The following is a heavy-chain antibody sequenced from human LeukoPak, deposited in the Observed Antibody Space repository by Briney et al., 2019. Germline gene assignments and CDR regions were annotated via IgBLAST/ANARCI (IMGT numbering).Heavy chain of an antibody. CDR3: ARAVYSYGFRSVYFDY. D-gene: IGHD5-18*01. V-gene: IGHV4-4*07. Sequence: SETLSLTCTVSGGSISSYYWSWIRQPAGKGLEWIGRIYTSGSTNYNPSLKSRVTMSIDTSENQFSLKLSSVTAADTAVYYCARAVYSYGFRSVYFDYWGQGTLVTVSS. CDR1: GGSISSYY. J-gene: IGHJ4*02. CDR2: IYTSGST.